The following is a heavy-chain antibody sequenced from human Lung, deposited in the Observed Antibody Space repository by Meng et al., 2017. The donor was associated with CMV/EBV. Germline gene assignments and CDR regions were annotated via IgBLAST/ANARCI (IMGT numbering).Heavy chain of an antibody. CDR1: GYTFSGYY. V-gene: IGHV1-2*02. CDR3: ARGPIIMIEVDPYGMDV. J-gene: IGHJ6*01. CDR2: INPNSGDT. Sequence: ASVKVSCKASGYTFSGYYMHWVRQAPGQGLEWMGWINPNSGDTNYPQKFQGRVTMTMDTSISTAHMELSRLRSDDTAMYYCARGPIIMIEVDPYGMDVWGQGTTVTVSS. D-gene: IGHD3-22*01.